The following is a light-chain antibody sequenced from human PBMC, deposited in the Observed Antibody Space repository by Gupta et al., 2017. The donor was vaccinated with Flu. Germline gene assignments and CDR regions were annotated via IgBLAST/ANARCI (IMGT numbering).Light chain of an antibody. J-gene: IGKJ4*01. CDR2: AAS. CDR3: QQTYTYPPSLT. CDR1: QSVSSY. V-gene: IGKV1-39*01. Sequence: SQAESGGDTITLSCRASQSVSSYLNWYQQKPGKAPRLLIYAASSLQRGVTSRFSGSGSVTDFTLTISSLQPEDFATYYCQQTYTYPPSLTFGGGTKVEI.